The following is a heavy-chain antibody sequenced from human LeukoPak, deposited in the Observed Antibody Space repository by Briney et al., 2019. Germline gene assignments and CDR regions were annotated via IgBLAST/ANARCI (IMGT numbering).Heavy chain of an antibody. J-gene: IGHJ6*02. V-gene: IGHV4-31*03. CDR1: GGSISSGGYY. CDR2: IYYSGST. CDR3: ARVPRDYYYYGMDV. Sequence: SQTLSLTCTVSGGSISSGGYYWSWIRQHPGKGLEWIAYIYYSGSTYYNPSLKSRVTISVDTSKNQFSLKLSSVTAADTAVYYCARVPRDYYYYGMDVWGQGTTVTVSS.